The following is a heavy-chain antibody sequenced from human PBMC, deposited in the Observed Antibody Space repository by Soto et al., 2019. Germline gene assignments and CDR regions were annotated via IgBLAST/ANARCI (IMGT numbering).Heavy chain of an antibody. J-gene: IGHJ6*03. CDR2: IYYSGST. CDR1: GGSSSSSSCY. Sequence: SETLSLTCTVSGGSSSSSSCYWGWIRQPPGKGLEWIGSIYYSGSTYYNPSLKSRVTISVDTSKNQFSLKLSSVTAADTAVYYCAREIRYCTNGVCYNAHYMDVWGKGTTVTVSS. V-gene: IGHV4-39*01. CDR3: AREIRYCTNGVCYNAHYMDV. D-gene: IGHD2-8*01.